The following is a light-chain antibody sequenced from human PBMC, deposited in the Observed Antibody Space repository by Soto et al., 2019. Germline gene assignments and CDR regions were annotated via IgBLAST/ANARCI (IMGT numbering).Light chain of an antibody. CDR2: GNN. J-gene: IGLJ1*01. CDR3: QSYDLSLRNYV. V-gene: IGLV1-40*01. Sequence: QSVLTQPPSVSGAPGQTITISCTGSSSNIGAGYDVHWYQQLPGRAPKLLIYGNNNRPSGVPDRFSGSKSGTSVSLAITGLRGEDEADYHCQSYDLSLRNYVFGSGTKLTVL. CDR1: SSNIGAGYD.